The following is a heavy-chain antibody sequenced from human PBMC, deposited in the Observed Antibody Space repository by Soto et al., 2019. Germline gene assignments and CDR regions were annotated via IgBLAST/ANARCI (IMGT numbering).Heavy chain of an antibody. J-gene: IGHJ4*02. CDR1: GGSVSSGGYY. V-gene: IGHV4-31*03. D-gene: IGHD3-10*01. CDR3: ARDLVRGVGDY. Sequence: QVQLQESGPGLVKPSQTLSLTCSVSGGSVSSGGYYWSWIRQHPGKGLEWIGYIYSSGSTYYNPSLKSRVSISIDPSKNQFSLRLNSVPAADTAVYYCARDLVRGVGDYWGQGTLVTVSS. CDR2: IYSSGST.